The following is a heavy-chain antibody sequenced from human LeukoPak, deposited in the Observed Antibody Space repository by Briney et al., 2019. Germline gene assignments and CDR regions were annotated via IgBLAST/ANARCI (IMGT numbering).Heavy chain of an antibody. J-gene: IGHJ6*03. D-gene: IGHD3-3*01. CDR2: IIPIFGTA. Sequence: GASVKVSCKASGGTFSSYAISWVRQAPGQGLEWMGGIIPIFGTANYAQKFQGRVTITTDESTSTAYMELSSLRSEDTAVYYCARAFWSGYYRAYYYYYMDVWGKGTTVTVFS. V-gene: IGHV1-69*05. CDR1: GGTFSSYA. CDR3: ARAFWSGYYRAYYYYYMDV.